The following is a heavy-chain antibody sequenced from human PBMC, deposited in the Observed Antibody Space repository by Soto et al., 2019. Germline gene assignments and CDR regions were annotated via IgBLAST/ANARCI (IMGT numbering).Heavy chain of an antibody. D-gene: IGHD3-10*01. CDR3: ARAKFYRGVMDQFDY. CDR2: FYYTGST. Sequence: SETLSLTCNVSGGSINTGSFFWSWIRQHPGKGLEWIGYFYYTGSTYYNPSLESRVTITADTSQNQLSLRLTSVTAADTAVYYCARAKFYRGVMDQFDYWGQGTPVT. V-gene: IGHV4-31*03. J-gene: IGHJ4*02. CDR1: GGSINTGSFF.